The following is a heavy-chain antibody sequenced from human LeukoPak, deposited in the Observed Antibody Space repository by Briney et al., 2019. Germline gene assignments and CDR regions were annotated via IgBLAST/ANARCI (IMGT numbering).Heavy chain of an antibody. CDR3: ARGYYGSGNFID. J-gene: IGHJ4*02. CDR1: GYTFTSYD. Sequence: ASVKVSCKASGYTFTSYDINWVRQATGQGREWMGWMNPNSGNTGYAQKFQGRVTMTRNTSISTAYMELSSLRSEDTAVYYCARGYYGSGNFIDWGQGTLVTVSS. V-gene: IGHV1-8*01. D-gene: IGHD3-10*01. CDR2: MNPNSGNT.